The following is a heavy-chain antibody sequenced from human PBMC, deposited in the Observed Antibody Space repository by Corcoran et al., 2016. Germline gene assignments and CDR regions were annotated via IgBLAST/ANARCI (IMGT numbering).Heavy chain of an antibody. CDR2: IYYSGST. CDR1: GGSISSSSYY. V-gene: IGHV4-39*07. D-gene: IGHD4-17*01. Sequence: QLQLQESGPGLVKPSETLSLTCTVSGGSISSSSYYWGWIRQPPGKGLEWIGSIYYSGSTYYNPSLKSRVTISVDTSKNQFSLKLSAVTAADTAVYYCARVPRRDYGDYVTRDNWFDPWGQGTLVTVSS. J-gene: IGHJ5*02. CDR3: ARVPRRDYGDYVTRDNWFDP.